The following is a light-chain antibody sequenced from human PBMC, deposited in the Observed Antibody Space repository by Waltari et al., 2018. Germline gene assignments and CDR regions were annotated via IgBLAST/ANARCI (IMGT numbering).Light chain of an antibody. CDR3: CSYAGVDTFYV. J-gene: IGLJ1*01. V-gene: IGLV2-23*02. CDR2: EVN. CDR1: RSAVGCYDP. Sequence: QSALTQPASVSGSPGQSITIPCTGTRSAVGCYDPVSWYQQRPGKAPKLIIYEVNERPSGVSNRFSGSKSGNTASLTISGLQAEDEADYYCCSYAGVDTFYVFGTGTKVTVL.